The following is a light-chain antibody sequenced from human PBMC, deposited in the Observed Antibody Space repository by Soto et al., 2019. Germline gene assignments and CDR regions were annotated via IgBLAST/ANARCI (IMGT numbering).Light chain of an antibody. Sequence: EIVMTQSPATLSVSPGEGATLSCRASQSVGTTLAWYQQKPGQAPRLLIYGAFTRVTGIPARFSGSGSGTEFTLTISSLQSEDFAVYYCHQYREWPIYSFGQGTKLEIK. CDR1: QSVGTT. V-gene: IGKV3-15*01. J-gene: IGKJ2*03. CDR3: HQYREWPIYS. CDR2: GAF.